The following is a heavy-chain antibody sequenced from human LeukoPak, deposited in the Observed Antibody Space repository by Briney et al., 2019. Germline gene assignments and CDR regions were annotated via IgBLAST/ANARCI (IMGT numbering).Heavy chain of an antibody. CDR3: AKDKDPSVPAARNGLFDY. J-gene: IGHJ4*02. CDR2: IKQDGSEK. D-gene: IGHD2-2*01. CDR1: GFTFSSYW. V-gene: IGHV3-7*01. Sequence: GGSLRLSCAASGFTFSSYWMSWVRQAPGKGLEWVANIKQDGSEKYYVDSVKGRFTISRDNAKNSLYLQMNSLRAEDTAVYYCAKDKDPSVPAARNGLFDYWGQGTLVTVSS.